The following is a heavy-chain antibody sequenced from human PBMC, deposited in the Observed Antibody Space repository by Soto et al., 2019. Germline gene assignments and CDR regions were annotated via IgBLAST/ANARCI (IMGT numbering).Heavy chain of an antibody. CDR3: ARGIVVVPADLPNWFDP. Sequence: QVQLVQSGAEVKQPGASVKVSCKASGYTFTSYGISWVRQAPGQGLEWMGWISAYNGNTNYAQKLQGRVTMTTDTSTSTAYMELRSLRSDDTAVYYCARGIVVVPADLPNWFDPWGQGTLVTVSS. J-gene: IGHJ5*02. CDR1: GYTFTSYG. CDR2: ISAYNGNT. D-gene: IGHD2-2*01. V-gene: IGHV1-18*01.